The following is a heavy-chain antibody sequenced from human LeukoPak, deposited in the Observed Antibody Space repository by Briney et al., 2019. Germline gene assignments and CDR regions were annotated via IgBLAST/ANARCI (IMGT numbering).Heavy chain of an antibody. J-gene: IGHJ5*02. D-gene: IGHD6-13*01. Sequence: TSETLSLTCAVYGGSFSGYYWSWIRQPPGKGLEWIGEINHSGSTNYKPTLKSRVTISVDTSKNQFSLKLSSVTAADTAVSYCARGITSWYSRVIPSWFDPGGQGTLVTVSS. CDR1: GGSFSGYY. V-gene: IGHV4-34*01. CDR3: ARGITSWYSRVIPSWFDP. CDR2: INHSGST.